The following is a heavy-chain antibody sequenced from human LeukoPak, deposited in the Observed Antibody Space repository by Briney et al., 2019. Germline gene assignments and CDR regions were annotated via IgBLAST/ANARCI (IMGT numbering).Heavy chain of an antibody. J-gene: IGHJ3*02. V-gene: IGHV3-74*01. Sequence: PGGSLRLSCAASGFTFRSYSMNWVRQAPGKGLVWVSRINTDGSSTSYADSVKGRFTISRDNAKNTLYLQMNSLRAEDTAVYYCARVMAGYGAFDIWGQGTMVTVSS. CDR1: GFTFRSYS. D-gene: IGHD5-18*01. CDR2: INTDGSST. CDR3: ARVMAGYGAFDI.